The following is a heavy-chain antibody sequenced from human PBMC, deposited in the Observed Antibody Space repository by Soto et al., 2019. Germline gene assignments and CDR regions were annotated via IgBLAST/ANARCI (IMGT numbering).Heavy chain of an antibody. V-gene: IGHV1-69*08. CDR2: IIPILGIA. J-gene: IGHJ4*02. D-gene: IGHD3-9*01. CDR3: AREGGDILTGYLFDY. Sequence: QVQLVQSGAEVKKPGSSVKVSCKASGGTFSSYTISWVRQAPGQGLEWMGRIIPILGIANYAQKFQDRVTITADKSTSTAYMELSSLRSEDTAVYYCAREGGDILTGYLFDYWGQGTLVTVSS. CDR1: GGTFSSYT.